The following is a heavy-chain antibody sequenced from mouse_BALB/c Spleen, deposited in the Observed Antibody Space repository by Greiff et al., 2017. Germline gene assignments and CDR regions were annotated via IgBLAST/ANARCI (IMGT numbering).Heavy chain of an antibody. CDR3: SRSTCYYGNPWFAY. CDR1: GYTFSSYW. D-gene: IGHD2-1*01. V-gene: IGHV1-9*01. CDR2: ILPGSGST. J-gene: IGHJ3*01. Sequence: VKLMESGAELMKPGASVKISCKASGYTFSSYWIAWVKQRPGHGLEWIGEILPGSGSTNYNEKFKGKATFTADTSSNTAYMQLSSLTSEDSAVYYCSRSTCYYGNPWFAYWGQGTLVTVSA.